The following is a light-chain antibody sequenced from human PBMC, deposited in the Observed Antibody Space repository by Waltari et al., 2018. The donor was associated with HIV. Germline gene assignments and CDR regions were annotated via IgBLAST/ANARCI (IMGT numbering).Light chain of an antibody. Sequence: SFVLTQPPSMSVAPGKTASITCGGNNIGSKTVHWYQQKAGQAPLVVIYDNSDRPSGIPERFSGSNSGNTATRTITRVGAGDEADYYCQVWDSSSDHVVFGGGTKLTIL. J-gene: IGLJ2*01. CDR1: NIGSKT. V-gene: IGLV3-21*04. CDR3: QVWDSSSDHVV. CDR2: DNS.